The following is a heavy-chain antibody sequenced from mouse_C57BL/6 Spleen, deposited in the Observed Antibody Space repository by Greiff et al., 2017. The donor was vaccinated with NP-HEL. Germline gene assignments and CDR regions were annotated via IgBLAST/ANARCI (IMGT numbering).Heavy chain of an antibody. CDR1: GYAFSSSW. CDR3: ASSYATVVDFDY. D-gene: IGHD1-1*01. V-gene: IGHV1-82*01. CDR2: IYPGDGDT. J-gene: IGHJ2*01. Sequence: QVQLKESGPELVKPGASVKISCKASGYAFSSSWMNWVKQRPGKGLEWIGRIYPGDGDTNYNGKFKGKATLTADKSSSTAYMQLSSLTSEDSAVYFCASSYATVVDFDYWGQGTTLTVSS.